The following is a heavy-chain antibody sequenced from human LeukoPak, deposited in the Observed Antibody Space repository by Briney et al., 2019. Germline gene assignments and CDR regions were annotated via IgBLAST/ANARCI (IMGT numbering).Heavy chain of an antibody. J-gene: IGHJ4*02. V-gene: IGHV3-74*01. CDR2: INSDGSNT. Sequence: GGSLRLSCAASGFTFSSYWMHWVRQAPGKGLVWVSRINSDGSNTNYADSVKGRFTISRDNAKNTLYLQMNSLRAEDTAVSYCARVRDISGHWGFLDYWGQGTLVTVSS. D-gene: IGHD6-19*01. CDR3: ARVRDISGHWGFLDY. CDR1: GFTFSSYW.